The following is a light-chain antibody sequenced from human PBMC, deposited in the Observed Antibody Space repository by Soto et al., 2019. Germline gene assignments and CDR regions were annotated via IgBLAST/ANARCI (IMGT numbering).Light chain of an antibody. Sequence: QAVLTQEPSLTVSPGGTVILTCASSTGYVTRGHYPYWFQQKPGQAPRTLIYDTSNRHSWTPARFSGSLLGGKAALTLSGAQPEDEADYYCLLYPAGDRGIFGGGTKLTVL. CDR1: TGYVTRGHY. CDR2: DTS. CDR3: LLYPAGDRGI. J-gene: IGLJ2*01. V-gene: IGLV7-46*01.